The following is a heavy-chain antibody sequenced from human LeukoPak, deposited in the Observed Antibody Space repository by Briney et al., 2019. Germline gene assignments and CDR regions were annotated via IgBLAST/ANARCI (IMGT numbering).Heavy chain of an antibody. CDR1: NAAITSGNYY. J-gene: IGHJ4*02. D-gene: IGHD4-17*01. CDR3: ARAYNNQPYGDTIPIGYYFDY. V-gene: IGHV4-39*07. CDR2: IFQTGDI. Sequence: SETLSLTCTVSNAAITSGNYYWNWVRQAPGKGLEWIGSIFQTGDIYYNPSLKSRVTISVDTSKNQFSLKLSSVTAADTAVYYCARAYNNQPYGDTIPIGYYFDYWGQGTLVTVSS.